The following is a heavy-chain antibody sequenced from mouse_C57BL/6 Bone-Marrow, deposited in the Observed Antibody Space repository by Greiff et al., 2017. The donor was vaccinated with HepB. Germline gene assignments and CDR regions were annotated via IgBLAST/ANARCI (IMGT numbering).Heavy chain of an antibody. D-gene: IGHD2-1*01. CDR3: ARREGNFLFDY. Sequence: VQWVESGAELVKPGASVKISCKASGYAFSSYWMNWVKQRPGKGLEWIGQIYPGDGDTNYNGKFKGKATLTADKSSSTAYMQLSSLTSEDSAVYFCARREGNFLFDYWGQGTTLTVSS. J-gene: IGHJ2*01. CDR1: GYAFSSYW. CDR2: IYPGDGDT. V-gene: IGHV1-80*01.